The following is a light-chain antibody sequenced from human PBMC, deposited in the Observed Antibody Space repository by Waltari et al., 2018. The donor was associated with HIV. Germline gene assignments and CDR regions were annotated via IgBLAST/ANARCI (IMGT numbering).Light chain of an antibody. CDR3: SSYTSSISLV. J-gene: IGLJ3*02. CDR1: NNDVGTHNY. CDR2: DVT. Sequence: QSALTQPASVSGSPGQSITISCTGTNNDVGTHNYVSWYQQHPGKAPKLMIYDVTDRPSGVSDRFSGSKSGNTASLTISGLQAEDEADYYCSSYTSSISLVFGGGTKVTVL. V-gene: IGLV2-14*03.